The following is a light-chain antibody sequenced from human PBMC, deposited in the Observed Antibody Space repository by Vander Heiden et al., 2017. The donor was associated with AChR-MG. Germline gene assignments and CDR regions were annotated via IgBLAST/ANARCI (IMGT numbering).Light chain of an antibody. J-gene: IGLJ3*02. V-gene: IGLV1-44*01. CDR2: SNN. CDR3: ATWDDRLNVWV. Sequence: QSVLTQAPSASGTPGQRVTISCSGSSSNIGSNSIHWYHQLHRTATKRLIHSNNQRPSGVPDRFSGSKSGTSASLAISGLQAEDEADYYCATWDDRLNVWVFSGGTKLTVL. CDR1: SSNIGSNS.